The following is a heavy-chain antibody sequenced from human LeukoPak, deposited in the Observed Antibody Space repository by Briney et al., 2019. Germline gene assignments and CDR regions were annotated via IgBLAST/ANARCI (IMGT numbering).Heavy chain of an antibody. J-gene: IGHJ5*02. D-gene: IGHD3-22*01. V-gene: IGHV4-59*12. CDR3: AREKIGYYDSSGRGWFDP. Sequence: SETLSLTCTVSGGSINNYYWSWIRQPPGKGLEWIGYIYYSGSTNYNPSLKSRVTISVDTSKKQFSLKLNPVTAADTAVYYCAREKIGYYDSSGRGWFDPWGQGTLVTVSS. CDR2: IYYSGST. CDR1: GGSINNYY.